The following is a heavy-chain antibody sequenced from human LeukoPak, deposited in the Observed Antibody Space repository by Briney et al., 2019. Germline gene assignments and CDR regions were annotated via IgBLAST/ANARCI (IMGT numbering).Heavy chain of an antibody. CDR1: GFTFSSYS. D-gene: IGHD4-23*01. CDR3: ARAGGGNSPLAD. J-gene: IGHJ4*02. CDR2: INTDGSST. Sequence: GGSLRLSCVASGFTFSSYSMNWVRQAPGKGLVWVSRINTDGSSTSYADSVKGRFTISRDNAKNTLYLQMNSLRAEDTAVYYCARAGGGNSPLADWGQGTLVTVSS. V-gene: IGHV3-74*01.